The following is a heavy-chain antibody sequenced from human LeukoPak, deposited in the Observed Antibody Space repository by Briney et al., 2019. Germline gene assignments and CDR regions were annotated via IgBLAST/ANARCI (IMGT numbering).Heavy chain of an antibody. Sequence: QTGGSLRLSCAASGFTFSSYGMHWVRQAPGKGREWVAFIRYDGSNKYYADSVKGRFTISRDNSKNTLYLQMNSLRAEDTAVYYCAKISAVAATRIAFDIWGQGTMVTVSS. J-gene: IGHJ3*02. CDR3: AKISAVAATRIAFDI. D-gene: IGHD2-15*01. CDR1: GFTFSSYG. CDR2: IRYDGSNK. V-gene: IGHV3-30*02.